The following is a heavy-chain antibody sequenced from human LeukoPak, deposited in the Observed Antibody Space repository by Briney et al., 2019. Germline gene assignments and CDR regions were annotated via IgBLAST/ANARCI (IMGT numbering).Heavy chain of an antibody. V-gene: IGHV4-39*02. CDR2: THQGGKT. CDR1: GGSVTSKSYY. D-gene: IGHD3-3*01. J-gene: IGHJ5*01. Sequence: SETLSLTCNVSGGSVTSKSYYWGCIRQSPDKRLEWIGNTHQGGKTYSNPSLKTRVTVSADASETHFSLRLTSVTAADTAVYYCTRRHSIPLFGVVFKFGWIDSWGQGILVTVSS. CDR3: TRRHSIPLFGVVFKFGWIDS.